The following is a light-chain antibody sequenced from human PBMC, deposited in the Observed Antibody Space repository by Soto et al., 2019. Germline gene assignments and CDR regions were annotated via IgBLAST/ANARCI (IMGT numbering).Light chain of an antibody. CDR3: QQYDSVPIT. J-gene: IGKJ5*01. CDR1: QSVLYTSNNKNY. V-gene: IGKV4-1*01. CDR2: WAS. Sequence: IVMTQSPDSLAVSLGERATINCKSSQSVLYTSNNKNYIAWYQQKSGQPPKLLIYWASTRESGVPDRFSGGGSGTDFTLTISSLQAEDVAVYYCQQYDSVPITVGQGTRLEIK.